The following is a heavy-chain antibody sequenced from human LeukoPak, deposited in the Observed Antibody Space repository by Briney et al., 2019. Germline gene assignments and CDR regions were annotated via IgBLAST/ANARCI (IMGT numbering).Heavy chain of an antibody. V-gene: IGHV4-34*01. D-gene: IGHD3-3*01. Sequence: SEILSLTCAVNDGSFSGYYGSWIRQPPWKGLEWIEEINHSGSTNYNPSLKSRVTISVDTSKNQFSLKLSSVTAADTAVYYCARGRKAIFGVVPYYYFDYWGQGTLVTVSS. CDR3: ARGRKAIFGVVPYYYFDY. CDR1: DGSFSGYY. CDR2: INHSGST. J-gene: IGHJ4*02.